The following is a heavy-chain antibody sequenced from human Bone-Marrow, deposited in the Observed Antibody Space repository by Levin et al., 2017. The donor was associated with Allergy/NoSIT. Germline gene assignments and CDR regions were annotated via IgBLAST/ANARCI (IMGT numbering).Heavy chain of an antibody. CDR2: ISGSGNTV. V-gene: IGHV3-48*03. J-gene: IGHJ2*01. CDR3: AGKPLSSWLYWYFDL. CDR1: GFTFSIYS. Sequence: GGSLRLSCTVSGFTFSIYSINWVRQAPGKGLEWISYISGSGNTVYYADSVKGRFTISRDNARNSLYLHMNSLRPEDTAVYYCAGKPLSSWLYWYFDLWGRGTLVTVSS. D-gene: IGHD6-19*01.